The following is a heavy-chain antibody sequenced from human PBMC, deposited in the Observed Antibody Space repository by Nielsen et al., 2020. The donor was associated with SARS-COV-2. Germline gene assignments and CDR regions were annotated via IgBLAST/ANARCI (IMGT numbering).Heavy chain of an antibody. Sequence: GESLKISCAASGFSFRSYAMSWVRQATGKGLEWVSSISGSAGTTHYGDSVKGRFTISRDNSKNTLYLQMSSLRAEDTAVYYCAKSKRYSSSWYGRDFYYYYMDVWGKGTTVTVSS. CDR3: AKSKRYSSSWYGRDFYYYYMDV. D-gene: IGHD6-13*01. V-gene: IGHV3-23*01. CDR2: ISGSAGTT. CDR1: GFSFRSYA. J-gene: IGHJ6*03.